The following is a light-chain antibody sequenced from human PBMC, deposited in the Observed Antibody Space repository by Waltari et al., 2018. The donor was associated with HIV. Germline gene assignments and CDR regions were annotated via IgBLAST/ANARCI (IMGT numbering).Light chain of an antibody. V-gene: IGLV2-8*01. Sequence: QSALTQPPSASGSPGQSVTISCAGTSSDVVGTKYVSWYQHVPDKAPKLIIYEVSKRPSGVPVRFFGSKSGNTASLIVSELQVEDEADYYCSSFAAGDNFVVFGGGTKLTVL. J-gene: IGLJ2*01. CDR2: EVS. CDR1: SSDVVGTKY. CDR3: SSFAAGDNFVV.